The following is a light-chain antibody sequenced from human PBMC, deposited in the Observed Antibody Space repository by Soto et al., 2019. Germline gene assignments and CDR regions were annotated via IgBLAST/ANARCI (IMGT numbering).Light chain of an antibody. J-gene: IGKJ1*01. V-gene: IGKV1-17*01. CDR1: QDIRND. CDR3: HYYDKWPPGT. Sequence: DIQMTQSPSSLSASVGDRVTITCRASQDIRNDLGWYQQKPGKAPKRLIYAASSLQSGVPSRFSGSGSGTEFTLTISSLQPEDFAVYYCHYYDKWPPGTFGQGTKVDIK. CDR2: AAS.